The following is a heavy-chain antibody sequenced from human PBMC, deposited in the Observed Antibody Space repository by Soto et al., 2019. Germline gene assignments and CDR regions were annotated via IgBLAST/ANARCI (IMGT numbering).Heavy chain of an antibody. D-gene: IGHD3-22*01. Sequence: SETLSLTCTVSGGSISSGDYYWSWIRQPPGKGLEWFGYIYYSGSTYYNPSLKSRVTISVDTSKNQFSLKLSSVTAADTAVYYCARARTYYYDSSGYYQRAYFDYWGQGTLVTVSS. J-gene: IGHJ4*02. CDR3: ARARTYYYDSSGYYQRAYFDY. CDR1: GGSISSGDYY. V-gene: IGHV4-30-4*01. CDR2: IYYSGST.